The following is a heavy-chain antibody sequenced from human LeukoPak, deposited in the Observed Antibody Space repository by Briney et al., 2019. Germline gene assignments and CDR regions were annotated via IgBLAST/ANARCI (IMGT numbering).Heavy chain of an antibody. V-gene: IGHV4-61*02. CDR3: ARDAMGSSGLFDYYFDY. Sequence: SETLSLTCTVSGGSISSGSYYWSWIRQPAGKGLEWIGRIYTSGSTNYNPSLKSRVTISVDTSKNQFSLKLSSVTAADTAVYYCARDAMGSSGLFDYYFDYWGQGTLVTVSS. D-gene: IGHD6-19*01. J-gene: IGHJ4*02. CDR1: GGSISSGSYY. CDR2: IYTSGST.